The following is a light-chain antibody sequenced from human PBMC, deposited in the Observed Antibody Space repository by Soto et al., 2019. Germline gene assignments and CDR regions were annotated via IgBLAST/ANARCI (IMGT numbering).Light chain of an antibody. J-gene: IGKJ1*01. CDR3: QQYDTSPPA. V-gene: IGKV3-20*01. CDR1: QTISGNY. CDR2: GAS. Sequence: EIVLTQSPCTLSLSPGESATLSCRAIQTISGNYLAWYQQKPGQAPRLLIYGASNRATGIPDRFSGRGSGTDFTLTISRLDPEDFAVYYCQQYDTSPPAFGQGTKVDIK.